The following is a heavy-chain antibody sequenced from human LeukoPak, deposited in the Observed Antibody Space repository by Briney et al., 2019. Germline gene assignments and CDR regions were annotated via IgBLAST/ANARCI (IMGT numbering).Heavy chain of an antibody. CDR2: ISLGGST. V-gene: IGHV4-4*02. Sequence: PSGTLSLTCAVSGDSISSSNWWSWVRQPPGKGLEWIGEISLGGSTNYNPSLKSRVAISVDKSKNLFSLNLTSVTAADTAVYYCVRGSGSYYYWGQGTLVTVSS. CDR3: VRGSGSYYY. CDR1: GDSISSSNW. J-gene: IGHJ4*02. D-gene: IGHD1-26*01.